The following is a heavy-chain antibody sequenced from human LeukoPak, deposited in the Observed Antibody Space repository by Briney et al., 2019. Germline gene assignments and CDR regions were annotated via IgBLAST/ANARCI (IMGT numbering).Heavy chain of an antibody. V-gene: IGHV3-21*01. CDR2: ISSSSSYI. D-gene: IGHD2-2*01. J-gene: IGHJ5*02. Sequence: GGSLRLSCAASGFTFSSYSMTWVGQAPGKGLEWVSSISSSSSYIYYADSVKGRFTISRDNAKNSLYLQMNSLRAEDTAVYYCARSTSSGDWFDPWGQGTLVTVSS. CDR3: ARSTSSGDWFDP. CDR1: GFTFSSYS.